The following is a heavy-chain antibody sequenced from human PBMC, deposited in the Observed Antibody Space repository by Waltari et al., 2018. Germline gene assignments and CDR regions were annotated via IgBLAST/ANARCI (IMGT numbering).Heavy chain of an antibody. D-gene: IGHD2-8*02. CDR3: VKGLEVAHS. Sequence: EVQLVESGGDLVKPGGSLRLPCSTSGFLFSGVSMGWLRQAPGKGLQWVSSISVSGNFLYYADSVKGRFTISRDNAKNSVYLQMTSLRVDDTATYYCVKGLEVAHSWGLGTLVTVSS. CDR2: ISVSGNFL. CDR1: GFLFSGVS. J-gene: IGHJ5*02. V-gene: IGHV3-21*02.